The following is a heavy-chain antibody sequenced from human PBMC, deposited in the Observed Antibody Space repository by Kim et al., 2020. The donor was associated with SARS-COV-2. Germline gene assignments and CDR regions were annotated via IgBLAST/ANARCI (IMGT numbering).Heavy chain of an antibody. J-gene: IGHJ4*02. CDR3: ARRGPCWYSGSYSDY. Sequence: GGSLRLSCAASGFTFSSYWMSWVRQAPGKGLEWVANIKQDGSEKYYVDSVKGRFTISRDNAKNSLYLQMNSLRAEDTAVYYCARRGPCWYSGSYSDYWGQGTLVTVSS. V-gene: IGHV3-7*01. CDR1: GFTFSSYW. D-gene: IGHD1-26*01. CDR2: IKQDGSEK.